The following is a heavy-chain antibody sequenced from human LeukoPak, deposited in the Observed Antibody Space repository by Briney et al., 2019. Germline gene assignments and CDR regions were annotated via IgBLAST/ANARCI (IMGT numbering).Heavy chain of an antibody. CDR3: ARRVGRYFGERAYYYNYMDV. D-gene: IGHD3-10*01. Sequence: PSETLSLTCAVYGGSFSGYYWSWIRQPPGKGLEWIGEINHSGSTKNNPSLKSRVTISVYTSKNQFSLKLSSVTAADTAVYYCARRVGRYFGERAYYYNYMDVWGKGTTVTISS. CDR2: INHSGST. J-gene: IGHJ6*03. V-gene: IGHV4-34*01. CDR1: GGSFSGYY.